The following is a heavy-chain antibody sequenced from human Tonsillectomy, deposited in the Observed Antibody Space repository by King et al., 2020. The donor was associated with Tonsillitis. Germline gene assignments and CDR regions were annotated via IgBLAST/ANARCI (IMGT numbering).Heavy chain of an antibody. J-gene: IGHJ2*01. V-gene: IGHV3-23*03. CDR1: GFTFTNYA. Sequence: VQLVQSGGGLVQPGGSLRLSCAASGFTFTNYAMSWVRQAPGKGLQWVSVIYSGGSSTYYADSVKGRFTISRDNSRNTLYVQMNSLRAEDTAVYYCAKVVNCDYEWYFDLWGRGSLVTVSS. CDR3: AKVVNCDYEWYFDL. CDR2: IYSGGSST. D-gene: IGHD4-17*01.